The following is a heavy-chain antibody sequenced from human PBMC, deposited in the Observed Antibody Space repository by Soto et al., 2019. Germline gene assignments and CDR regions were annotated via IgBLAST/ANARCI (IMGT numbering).Heavy chain of an antibody. J-gene: IGHJ6*02. CDR1: GYSVSSNRAA. V-gene: IGHV6-1*01. CDR2: TYYRSQWYN. D-gene: IGHD6-6*01. Sequence: QTLSLSCAISGYSVSSNRAAWNLIRRAPTRGREWLGRTYYRSQWYNDYVVSVRSRITINPDASKHQFSLQLNSVSPEDTAVYYCARQGPAYSSSSGFHYYYGMDVWGQGTTVTVSS. CDR3: ARQGPAYSSSSGFHYYYGMDV.